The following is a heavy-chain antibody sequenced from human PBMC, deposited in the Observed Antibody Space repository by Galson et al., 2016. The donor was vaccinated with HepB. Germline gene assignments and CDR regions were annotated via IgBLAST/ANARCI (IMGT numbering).Heavy chain of an antibody. Sequence: PALVKPTQTLTLTCIFSGFSLSTTGVGVGWMLKPPGKTLEWLAHIYWDGDERYSTSLKSRLTITKDTSKNRVVLTMTNMDPVDTATYYCVHIVHSGSYYYFAYWGQGTLVTVSS. CDR2: IYWDGDE. J-gene: IGHJ4*02. CDR1: GFSLSTTGVG. CDR3: VHIVHSGSYYYFAY. V-gene: IGHV2-5*02. D-gene: IGHD1-26*01.